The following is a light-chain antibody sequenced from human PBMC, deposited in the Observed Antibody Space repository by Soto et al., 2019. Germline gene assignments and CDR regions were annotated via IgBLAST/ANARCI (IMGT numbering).Light chain of an antibody. J-gene: IGKJ5*01. Sequence: DITMTKSPSSLSASVVDRVTITCQAIHDIKNYLNWYQQKSGKAPKLLIYDASDLETGVPSRFSGSGSGTDFTFTINSLQPEDIATYYCQQYESLPLTFGQGTRLEIK. CDR3: QQYESLPLT. CDR1: HDIKNY. CDR2: DAS. V-gene: IGKV1-33*01.